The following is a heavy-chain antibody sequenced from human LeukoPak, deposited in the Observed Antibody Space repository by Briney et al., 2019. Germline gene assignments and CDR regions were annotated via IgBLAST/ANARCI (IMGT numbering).Heavy chain of an antibody. CDR2: MNLNSGNT. CDR3: AREPRISMVRGDYYYMDV. V-gene: IGHV1-8*01. CDR1: GSTFTSYD. D-gene: IGHD3-10*01. Sequence: ASVKVPCKASGSTFTSYDINWVRQATGQGLEWMGWMNLNSGNTGYAQKFQGRVTMTRNTSISTAYMELSSLRSEDTAVYYCAREPRISMVRGDYYYMDVWGKGTTVTVSS. J-gene: IGHJ6*03.